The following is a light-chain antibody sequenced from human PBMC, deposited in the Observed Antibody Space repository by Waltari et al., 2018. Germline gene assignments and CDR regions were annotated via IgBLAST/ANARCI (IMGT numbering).Light chain of an antibody. CDR2: ATS. CDR1: QAISSY. Sequence: AIRMTQSPSSLSASTGDRVTITCRASQAISSYLAWYQQKPGKAPKFLIYATSTLQSGVPSRFSGSGFGTDFTLTINCLQSEDFATYYCQQYYNYPWTFGKGTKVEIK. CDR3: QQYYNYPWT. V-gene: IGKV1-8*01. J-gene: IGKJ1*01.